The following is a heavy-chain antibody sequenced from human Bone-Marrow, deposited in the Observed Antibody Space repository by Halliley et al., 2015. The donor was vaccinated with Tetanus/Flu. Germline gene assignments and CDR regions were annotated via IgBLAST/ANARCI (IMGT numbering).Heavy chain of an antibody. J-gene: IGHJ6*02. D-gene: IGHD3-9*01. CDR3: ARDKGDILTGDSGMDV. CDR2: IYGGGAT. Sequence: VSVIYGGGATFYAYSVKGRFTISRDNSKNTLSLHMSSLRAEDTAVYYCARDKGDILTGDSGMDVWGQGTTVTVSS. V-gene: IGHV3-53*01.